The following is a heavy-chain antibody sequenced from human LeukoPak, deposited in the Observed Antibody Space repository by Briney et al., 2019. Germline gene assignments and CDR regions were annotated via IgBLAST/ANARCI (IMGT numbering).Heavy chain of an antibody. CDR2: IYYSGST. CDR1: GGSISSYY. D-gene: IGHD3-10*01. Sequence: PSETLSLTCTVSGGSISSYYWSWIRQPPGKGLEWIGYIYYSGSTNYNPSLKSRVTISVDTSKNQFSLKLSSVTAADTAVYYCARHLGYYGSGSYYTNYYYYYGMDVWGQGTTVTVSS. CDR3: ARHLGYYGSGSYYTNYYYYYGMDV. J-gene: IGHJ6*02. V-gene: IGHV4-59*08.